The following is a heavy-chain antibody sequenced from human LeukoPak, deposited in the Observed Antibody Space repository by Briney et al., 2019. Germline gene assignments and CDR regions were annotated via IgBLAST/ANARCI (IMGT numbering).Heavy chain of an antibody. V-gene: IGHV4-4*07. Sequence: SETLSLTCTVSGGSISSYYWSWIRQPAGKGLEWIGRIYTSGSTNYNPSLKSRVTMSVDTSKNQFSLKLSSVTAADTAVYHCAREGIAARGYYYYMDVWGKGTTVTVSS. CDR3: AREGIAARGYYYYMDV. D-gene: IGHD6-13*01. J-gene: IGHJ6*03. CDR1: GGSISSYY. CDR2: IYTSGST.